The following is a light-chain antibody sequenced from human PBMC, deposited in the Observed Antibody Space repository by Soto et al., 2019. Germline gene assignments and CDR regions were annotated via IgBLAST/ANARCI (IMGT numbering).Light chain of an antibody. CDR3: QSYNHSNDWV. V-gene: IGLV6-57*04. Sequence: NFMLTQPHSVSASPGKTVTISCTRSRGTLASNYVQWYQQRPGSAPTTVIYAYSQRPSGVPDRFSGSIDSSSNSASLTLSGLRTEDKADYYCQSYNHSNDWVFGGGTKVTVL. CDR2: AYS. CDR1: RGTLASNY. J-gene: IGLJ3*02.